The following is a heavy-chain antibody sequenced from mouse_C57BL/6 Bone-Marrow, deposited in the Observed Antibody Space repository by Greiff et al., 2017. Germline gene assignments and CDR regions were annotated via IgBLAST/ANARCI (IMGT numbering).Heavy chain of an antibody. CDR1: GYSFTGYY. V-gene: IGHV1-42*01. D-gene: IGHD1-1*01. CDR2: INPSSGGT. Sequence: EVQLQQSGPELVKPGASVKLSCKASGYSFTGYYMNWVKQSPEKSLEWIGEINPSSGGTTYNHKFKAKATLTVDKSSSTAYMQINGLTSEDDAVDYCARRFISRVRGAKGYWGQGTSVTVSS. J-gene: IGHJ4*01. CDR3: ARRFISRVRGAKGY.